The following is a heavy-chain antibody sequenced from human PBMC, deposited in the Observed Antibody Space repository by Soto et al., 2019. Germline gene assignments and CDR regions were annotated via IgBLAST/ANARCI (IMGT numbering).Heavy chain of an antibody. CDR2: ISSRRSYI. Sequence: GGSLRLSCAASGLTFNSYPMNWVRQAPGKGLEWVSSISSRRSYIYYADSVKGRYTISRDNAKNSLNLQMNSLRAEDTAVYYCARGIQPPYYMDVWGKGTTVTVSS. CDR3: ARGIQPPYYMDV. CDR1: GLTFNSYP. V-gene: IGHV3-21*06. J-gene: IGHJ6*03.